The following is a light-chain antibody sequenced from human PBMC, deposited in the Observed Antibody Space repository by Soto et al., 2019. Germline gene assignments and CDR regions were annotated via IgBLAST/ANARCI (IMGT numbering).Light chain of an antibody. J-gene: IGKJ1*01. CDR3: QQYGSSRT. CDR1: QSVSSNF. Sequence: EIVLTQSPGTLSLSPGDRATLSCRASQSVSSNFLAWYQQKPGRAPRLLIYDASTRATGIPDRFSGSGSGTDFTLTISRLEPEDFAVYYCQQYGSSRTFGQGTKVEIK. V-gene: IGKV3-20*01. CDR2: DAS.